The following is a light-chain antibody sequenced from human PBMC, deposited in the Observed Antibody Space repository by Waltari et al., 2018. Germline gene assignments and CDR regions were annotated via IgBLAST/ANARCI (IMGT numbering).Light chain of an antibody. CDR2: SNS. CDR3: AAWDDSLTTYV. Sequence: HSALTQQPSASGTPGRRVALPCSGTFPNLGHNPVNWYQQVPRTAPKLLISSNSERHSGVPDRFSGSKSGTSASLAISGLQSEDEADYFCAAWDDSLTTYVFGTGTKVTVL. V-gene: IGLV1-44*01. J-gene: IGLJ1*01. CDR1: FPNLGHNP.